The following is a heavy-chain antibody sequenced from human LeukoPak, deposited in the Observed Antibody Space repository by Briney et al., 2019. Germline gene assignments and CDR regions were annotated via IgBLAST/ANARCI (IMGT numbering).Heavy chain of an antibody. D-gene: IGHD3-16*01. CDR2: MSPDSGNT. CDR3: ARVDRLVSFGTDAWLDP. V-gene: IGHV1-8*01. CDR1: GYTFTSYD. Sequence: ASVKVSCKASGYTFTSYDINWVRQATGQGLEWMGWMSPDSGNTGYGQNFQGRVTMTRNTSIGTAYMELSSLKSDDTAVYYRARVDRLVSFGTDAWLDPWGQGTLVTVSS. J-gene: IGHJ5*02.